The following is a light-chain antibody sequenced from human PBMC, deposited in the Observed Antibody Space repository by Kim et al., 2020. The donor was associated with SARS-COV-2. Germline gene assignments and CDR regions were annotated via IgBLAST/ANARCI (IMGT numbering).Light chain of an antibody. V-gene: IGLV2-14*03. J-gene: IGLJ2*01. CDR1: SSDIGRFDF. CDR2: DVS. CDR3: SSHTSSNSLAVL. Sequence: SIPISCTGSSSDIGRFDFVSWYRHLPHTAPQLIIYDVSHRTSGVSDRLSGSKSGNTASLTISGLQAEDEAVYYCSSHTSSNSLAVLFGGGTQLTVL.